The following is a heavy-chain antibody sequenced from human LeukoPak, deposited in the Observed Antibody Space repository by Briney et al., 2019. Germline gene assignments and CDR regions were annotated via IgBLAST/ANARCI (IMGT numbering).Heavy chain of an antibody. D-gene: IGHD3-10*01. CDR2: IRYNGNNQ. J-gene: IGHJ6*03. CDR1: GFTFNNYG. V-gene: IGHV3-30*02. Sequence: GGSLRLSCAASGFTFNNYGMHWVRQAPGKGLEWVAFIRYNGNNQYYADSVKGRFTISRDNSKNTLYLQMNSLKGDDTAVYYCAKDSALYYIDVWGKGTTVIISS. CDR3: AKDSALYYIDV.